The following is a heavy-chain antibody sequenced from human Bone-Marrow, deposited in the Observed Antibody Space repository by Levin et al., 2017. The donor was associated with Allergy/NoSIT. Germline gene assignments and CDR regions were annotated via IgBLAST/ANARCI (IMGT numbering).Heavy chain of an antibody. Sequence: AASVKVSCEASGHPFSGFYMHWVRQAPGQGLEWMGWINPNTGGTNYAQKFQGRVTMTRDTTISTAYMELSSLRSDDTALYYCATAPNFVTVTTTGGSLRYWGQGTLVTVSS. CDR1: GHPFSGFY. J-gene: IGHJ4*02. CDR2: INPNTGGT. V-gene: IGHV1-2*02. CDR3: ATAPNFVTVTTTGGSLRY. D-gene: IGHD4-17*01.